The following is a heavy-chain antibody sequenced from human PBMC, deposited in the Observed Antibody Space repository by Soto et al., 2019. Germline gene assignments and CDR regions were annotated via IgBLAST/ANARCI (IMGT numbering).Heavy chain of an antibody. CDR2: ISWNSGSI. J-gene: IGHJ3*02. Sequence: GGSLRLSCAASGFTFDDYAMHWVRQAPGKGLEWVSGISWNSGSIGYADSVKGRFTISRDNAKNSLYLQMNSLRAEDTALYYCAKDRTHTEAPDAIDIWGQGTMVTVSS. CDR3: AKDRTHTEAPDAIDI. D-gene: IGHD4-17*01. V-gene: IGHV3-9*01. CDR1: GFTFDDYA.